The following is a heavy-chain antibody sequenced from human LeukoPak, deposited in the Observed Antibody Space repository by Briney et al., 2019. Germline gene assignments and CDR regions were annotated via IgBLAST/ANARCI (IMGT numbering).Heavy chain of an antibody. CDR3: TKGETAVTSYLHF. CDR2: ISTSSSTI. Sequence: GGSLRLSCAASGFTFSTYSMNWVRLAPGKGLEWVSFISTSSSTIYYADSVRGRFTISRDNAKNSLYLQMNSLRDEDTAVYYCTKGETAVTSYLHFRGQGTLVTVSS. J-gene: IGHJ4*02. V-gene: IGHV3-48*02. CDR1: GFTFSTYS. D-gene: IGHD4-17*01.